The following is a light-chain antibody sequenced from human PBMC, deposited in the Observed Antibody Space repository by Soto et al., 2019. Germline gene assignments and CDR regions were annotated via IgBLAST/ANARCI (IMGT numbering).Light chain of an antibody. J-gene: IGLJ1*01. V-gene: IGLV2-14*03. Sequence: QSVLTQPASVSGSPGQSITISCTGTSSDVGGYNYVSWYQHHPGKAPKLIIYDVSNRPSGVSIRLSGSKSDNTASLTISGLQPEDEADYHCSSYTTSNTRQIVFGTGTKVT. CDR3: SSYTTSNTRQIV. CDR2: DVS. CDR1: SSDVGGYNY.